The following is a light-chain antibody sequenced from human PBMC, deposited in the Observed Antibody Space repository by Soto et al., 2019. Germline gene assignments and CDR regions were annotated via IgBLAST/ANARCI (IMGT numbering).Light chain of an antibody. CDR1: QSLVYRDGNTH. CDR3: MQGIHSPPYT. J-gene: IGKJ2*01. V-gene: IGKV2D-30*01. Sequence: DVVMTQSPLSLPVTLGQPASISCRSSQSLVYRDGNTHLNWFQQRPGQSPRRLIYKVSNWDSGVPARLSGSWSCTDFSLKISRVEAEDVGGYFCMQGIHSPPYTFGQGTTPDIK. CDR2: KVS.